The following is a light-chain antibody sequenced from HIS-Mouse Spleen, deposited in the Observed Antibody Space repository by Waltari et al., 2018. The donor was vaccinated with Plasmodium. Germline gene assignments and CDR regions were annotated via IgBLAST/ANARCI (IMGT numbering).Light chain of an antibody. CDR3: YSTDSSGNHRV. V-gene: IGLV3-10*01. CDR1: ALPKNY. CDR2: EDS. Sequence: SYELTQPPSVSVSPGQTARIPCSGDALPKNYAYWYQQKSGQATVLVIYEDSKRPSGIPERFAGSSSGTMATLTISGAQVEDEADYYCYSTDSSGNHRVFGGGTKLTVL. J-gene: IGLJ3*02.